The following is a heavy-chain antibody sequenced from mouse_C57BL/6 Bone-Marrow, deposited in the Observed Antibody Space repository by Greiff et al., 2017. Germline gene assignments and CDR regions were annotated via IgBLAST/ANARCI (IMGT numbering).Heavy chain of an antibody. D-gene: IGHD2-5*01. Sequence: QVQLQQSGAELARPGASVKLSCKASGYTFTSYGISWVKQRTGQGLEWIGEIYPRSGNTYYNEKFKGKATLTADKSSSTAYMELRSLTSEVSAVYFCARSVSYSNYFARFAYWGQGTLVTVSA. CDR2: IYPRSGNT. CDR1: GYTFTSYG. CDR3: ARSVSYSNYFARFAY. J-gene: IGHJ3*01. V-gene: IGHV1-81*01.